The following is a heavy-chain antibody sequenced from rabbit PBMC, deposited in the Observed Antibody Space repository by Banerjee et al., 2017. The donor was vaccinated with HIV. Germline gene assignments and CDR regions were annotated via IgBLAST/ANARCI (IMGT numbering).Heavy chain of an antibody. J-gene: IGHJ4*01. Sequence: QSLEESGGGPVKPEGSLTLTCKASGFDLSSYYYMCWVRQAPGKGLEWIACIYTGSSGSTDYASWAKGRFTISKTSSTTVTLQMTSLTVADTATYFCARADAGGWDFKLWGPGTLVTVS. D-gene: IGHD4-2*01. CDR3: ARADAGGWDFKL. CDR2: IYTGSSGST. CDR1: GFDLSSYYY. V-gene: IGHV1S40*01.